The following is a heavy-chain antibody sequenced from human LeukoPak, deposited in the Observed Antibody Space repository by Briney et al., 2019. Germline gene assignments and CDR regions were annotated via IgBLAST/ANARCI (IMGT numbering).Heavy chain of an antibody. CDR1: GGSISSYY. CDR3: ARDRPLLLPLDI. Sequence: SETLSLTCTVSGGSISSYYWSWIRQPPGKGLEWIGNIYYSGSTNYNPSLKSRVTISVDTSKNQFSLKLSSATAADTAVYYCARDRPLLLPLDIWGQGTMVTVSS. CDR2: IYYSGST. V-gene: IGHV4-59*01. D-gene: IGHD3-10*01. J-gene: IGHJ3*02.